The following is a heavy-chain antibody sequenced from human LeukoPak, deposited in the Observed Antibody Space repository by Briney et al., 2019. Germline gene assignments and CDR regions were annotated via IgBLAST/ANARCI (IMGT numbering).Heavy chain of an antibody. CDR1: GFTFSSYA. CDR3: AKYYDYVWGSFDY. V-gene: IGHV3-23*01. J-gene: IGHJ4*02. CDR2: ISGSGGST. D-gene: IGHD3-16*01. Sequence: GGSLRLSCAASGFTFSSYAMSWVRQAPGKGLEWVSAISGSGGSTYYADSVKGRFTISRDNSKNTLYLQMNSLRVEDTAVYYCAKYYDYVWGSFDYWGQGTLVTVSS.